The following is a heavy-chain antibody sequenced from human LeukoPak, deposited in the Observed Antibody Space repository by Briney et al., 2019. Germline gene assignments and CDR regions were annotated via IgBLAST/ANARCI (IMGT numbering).Heavy chain of an antibody. CDR3: AKVAVRGITDY. D-gene: IGHD3-10*01. CDR2: IRYDGSSK. Sequence: PGGSLRLSCAASGFTFSNYAMHWVRQAPGKGLEWLAYIRYDGSSKYYADFVKGRFTISRDNSKTTLYLQMNSLRAEDTAIYYCAKVAVRGITDYWGQGTLLTVSS. V-gene: IGHV3-30*02. J-gene: IGHJ4*02. CDR1: GFTFSNYA.